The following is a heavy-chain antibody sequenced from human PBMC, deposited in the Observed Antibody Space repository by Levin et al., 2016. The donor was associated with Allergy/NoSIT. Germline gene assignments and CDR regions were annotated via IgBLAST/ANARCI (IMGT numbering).Heavy chain of an antibody. CDR3: ARSEAAAGIFNYYYYGMDV. Sequence: GESLKISCAASGFTFSSYSMNWVRQAPGKGLEWVSSISSSSSYIYYADSVKGRFTISRDNAKNTLYLQMNSLRAEDTAVYYCARSEAAAGIFNYYYYGMDVWGQGTTVTVSS. V-gene: IGHV3-21*04. CDR2: ISSSSSYI. CDR1: GFTFSSYS. D-gene: IGHD6-13*01. J-gene: IGHJ6*02.